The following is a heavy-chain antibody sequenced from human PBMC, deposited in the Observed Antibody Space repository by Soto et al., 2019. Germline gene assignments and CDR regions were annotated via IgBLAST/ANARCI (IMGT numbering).Heavy chain of an antibody. V-gene: IGHV3-30*04. CDR2: ISFDGSLK. CDR1: GFTFDSHT. D-gene: IGHD6-13*01. CDR3: ARTYSSSWNYLDY. J-gene: IGHJ4*02. Sequence: QVQLVESGGGVVQPGRSLRLSCTASGFTFDSHTMHWVRQSPGKGLEWVALISFDGSLKYDSDSVKGRFSISRDNSKNTVFLEMNSLRPEDTAVYYCARTYSSSWNYLDYWGQGGQVIVSS.